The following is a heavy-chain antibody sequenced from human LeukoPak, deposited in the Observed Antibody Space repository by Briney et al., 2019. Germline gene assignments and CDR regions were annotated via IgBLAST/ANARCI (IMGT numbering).Heavy chain of an antibody. CDR2: INWNGGST. J-gene: IGHJ4*02. Sequence: GGSLRLSCAASGFTFYDYGMSWVRQAPGKGLEWVSGINWNGGSTVYADPVKGRFTISRDNAKNSLYLQMNSLRAEDTALYYCARIGDCSGGSCRRNYYDSSGYYLYFDYWGQGTLVTVSS. D-gene: IGHD3-22*01. V-gene: IGHV3-20*04. CDR1: GFTFYDYG. CDR3: ARIGDCSGGSCRRNYYDSSGYYLYFDY.